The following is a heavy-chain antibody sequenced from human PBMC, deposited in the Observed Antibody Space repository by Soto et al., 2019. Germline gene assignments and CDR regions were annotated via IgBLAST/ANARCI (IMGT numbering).Heavy chain of an antibody. D-gene: IGHD1-26*01. J-gene: IGHJ4*02. CDR3: ARRYGGNLDY. CDR1: GGSFSGYY. Sequence: SETLSLTCTVYGGSFSGYYWSWIRQPPGKGLEWIGYIYYSGSTNYNPSLKSRVTISVDTSKNQFSLKLSSVTAADTAVYYCARRYGGNLDYWGQGTLVTV. V-gene: IGHV4-59*08. CDR2: IYYSGST.